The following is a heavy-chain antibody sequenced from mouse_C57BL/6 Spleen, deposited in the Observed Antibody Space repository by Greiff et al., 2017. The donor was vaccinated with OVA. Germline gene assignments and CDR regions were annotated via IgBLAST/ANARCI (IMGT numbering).Heavy chain of an antibody. CDR1: GYAFSSSW. CDR2: IYPGDGDT. V-gene: IGHV1-82*01. D-gene: IGHD1-1*01. J-gene: IGHJ2*01. Sequence: VKLQQSGPELVKPGASVKISCKASGYAFSSSWMNWVKQRPGKGLEWIGRIYPGDGDTNYNGKFKGKATLTADKSSSTAYMQLSSLTSEDSAVYFCARTDYYGSSYGFYFDYWGQGTTRTVSS. CDR3: ARTDYYGSSYGFYFDY.